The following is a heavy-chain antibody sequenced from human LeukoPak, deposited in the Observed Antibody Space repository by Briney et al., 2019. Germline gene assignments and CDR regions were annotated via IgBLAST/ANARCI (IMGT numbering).Heavy chain of an antibody. V-gene: IGHV3-20*04. Sequence: PGGSLRLSCAASGFTFDDYGMSWVRQAPGKGLEWVSGIHWNGGSTGYADSVKGRFTISRDNAKNSLYLQMNSLRAEDTAVYYCAREYSSSSGSVSDYWGQGTLVTVSS. D-gene: IGHD6-6*01. J-gene: IGHJ4*02. CDR1: GFTFDDYG. CDR3: AREYSSSSGSVSDY. CDR2: IHWNGGST.